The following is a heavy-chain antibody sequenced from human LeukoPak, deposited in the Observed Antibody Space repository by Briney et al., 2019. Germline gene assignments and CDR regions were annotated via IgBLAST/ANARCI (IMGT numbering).Heavy chain of an antibody. J-gene: IGHJ4*02. CDR1: GGSISSSSYY. D-gene: IGHD4-17*01. CDR2: IYYSGST. CDR3: ARHLVRLALDY. V-gene: IGHV4-39*01. Sequence: SETLSLTCTVSGGSISSSSYYWGWFRQPPGKGLEWIGSIYYSGSTYYNPSLKSRVTISVDTSKNQFSLKLSSVTAADTAVYYCARHLVRLALDYWGQGTLVTVSS.